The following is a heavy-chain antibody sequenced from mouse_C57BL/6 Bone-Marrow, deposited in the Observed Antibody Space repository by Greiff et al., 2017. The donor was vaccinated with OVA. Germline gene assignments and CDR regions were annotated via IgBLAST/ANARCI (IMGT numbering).Heavy chain of an antibody. D-gene: IGHD1-1*01. CDR2: IVAGSGST. V-gene: IGHV1-77*01. CDR1: GYTFTDYY. Sequence: QVQGQESGAELVKPGASVKISCKASGYTFTDYYINWVTQSPLHFVESLGKIVAGSGSTYYNEKFKGKATLTADKSSSTAYMQLSSLTSEDSAVYFCANYGSSYDYWGQGTTLTVSS. J-gene: IGHJ2*01. CDR3: ANYGSSYDY.